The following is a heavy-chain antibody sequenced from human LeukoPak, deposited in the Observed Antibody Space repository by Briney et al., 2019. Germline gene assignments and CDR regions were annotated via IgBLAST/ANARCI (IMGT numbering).Heavy chain of an antibody. Sequence: GGSLRLSCAASGFTFSSYAMSWVRQAPGKGLEWVSAISGSGGSTYYADSVKGRFTISRDNSKNTLYLQMNSLRAEDTAVYYCARDGPGSTIYGSGSYLDYWGQGTLVTVSS. CDR3: ARDGPGSTIYGSGSYLDY. CDR1: GFTFSSYA. J-gene: IGHJ4*02. CDR2: ISGSGGST. V-gene: IGHV3-23*01. D-gene: IGHD3-10*01.